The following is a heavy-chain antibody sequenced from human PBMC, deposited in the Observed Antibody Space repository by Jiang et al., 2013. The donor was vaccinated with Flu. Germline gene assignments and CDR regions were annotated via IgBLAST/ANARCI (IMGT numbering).Heavy chain of an antibody. V-gene: IGHV4-59*01. Sequence: GSGLVKPSETLSLTRTVSGGSISSYYWSWIRQPPGKGLEWIGYIYYSGSTNYNPSLKSRVTISVDTSKNQFSLKLSSVTAADTAVYYCARAQDYYDSSGYSFWGQGTLVTVSS. CDR2: IYYSGST. CDR1: GGSISSYY. CDR3: ARAQDYYDSSGYSF. J-gene: IGHJ4*02. D-gene: IGHD3-22*01.